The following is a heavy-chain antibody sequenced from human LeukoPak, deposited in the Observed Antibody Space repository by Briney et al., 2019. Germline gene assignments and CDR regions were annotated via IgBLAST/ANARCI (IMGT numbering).Heavy chain of an antibody. V-gene: IGHV4-59*08. CDR3: ASSPWAYSSSPYYFDY. CDR1: GGSISSYY. D-gene: IGHD6-6*01. Sequence: SETLSLTCTVSGGSISSYYWSWIRQPPGKGLEWIGYIYYSGSTNYNPSLKSRVTISVDTSKNQFSLKLSSVTAADTAVYYCASSPWAYSSSPYYFDYWGQGTLVTVSS. J-gene: IGHJ4*02. CDR2: IYYSGST.